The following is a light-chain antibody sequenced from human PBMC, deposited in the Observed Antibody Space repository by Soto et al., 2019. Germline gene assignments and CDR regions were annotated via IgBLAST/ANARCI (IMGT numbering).Light chain of an antibody. CDR3: QQRSNWFTT. Sequence: EIVLTQSPATLSLSPGERATLSCRASQSVSSYLAWYQQKPGQAPRLLIYDASNRATGIPARFSGSGSGTDFTLTISSLEPEDFAVYYCQQRSNWFTTFGPGTKVDIK. CDR2: DAS. J-gene: IGKJ3*01. CDR1: QSVSSY. V-gene: IGKV3-11*01.